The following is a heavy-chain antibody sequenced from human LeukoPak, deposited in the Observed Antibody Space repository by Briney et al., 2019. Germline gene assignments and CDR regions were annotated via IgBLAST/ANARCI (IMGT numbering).Heavy chain of an antibody. Sequence: GGSLRLSCAASGFSFSSYWMSWVRQAPGKGLQWVASINHNGNVNYYVDSVKGRFTISRDNAKNSLYLQMSNLRAEDTAVYFCARGGGLDIWGQGATVTVSS. CDR1: GFSFSSYW. D-gene: IGHD3-16*01. V-gene: IGHV3-7*03. CDR2: INHNGNVN. CDR3: ARGGGLDI. J-gene: IGHJ6*02.